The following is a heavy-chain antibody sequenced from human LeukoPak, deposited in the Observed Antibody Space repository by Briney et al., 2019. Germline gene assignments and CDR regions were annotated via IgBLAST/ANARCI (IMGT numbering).Heavy chain of an antibody. D-gene: IGHD1-26*01. CDR2: IYTSGST. J-gene: IGHJ4*02. Sequence: PSETLSLTCSVSGGSLSSSDYYWSWLRQHPGKGLEWIGRIYTSGSTNYNPSLKSRVTMSVDTSKNQFSLKLSSVTAADTAVYYCARDLGGSSSYLGYWGQGTLVTVSS. CDR3: ARDLGGSSSYLGY. V-gene: IGHV4-61*08. CDR1: GGSLSSSDYY.